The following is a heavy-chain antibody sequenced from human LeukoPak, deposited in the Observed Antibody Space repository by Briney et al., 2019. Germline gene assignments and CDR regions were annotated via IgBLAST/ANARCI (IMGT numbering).Heavy chain of an antibody. CDR1: GYTFTSYG. J-gene: IGHJ4*02. Sequence: ASVKVSCKASGYTFTSYGISWVRQAPGQGLEWMGWISAYNGNTNYAQKLQGRVTMTTDTSTSTAYMELRSLRSDDTAVYYCARYSSGWLRGHFDYWGQGTLVTVSS. CDR3: ARYSSGWLRGHFDY. CDR2: ISAYNGNT. D-gene: IGHD6-19*01. V-gene: IGHV1-18*04.